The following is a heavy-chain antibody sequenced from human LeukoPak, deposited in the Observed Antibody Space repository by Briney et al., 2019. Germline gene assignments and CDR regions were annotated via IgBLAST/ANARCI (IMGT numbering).Heavy chain of an antibody. V-gene: IGHV3-21*01. CDR2: ISSSSSYI. J-gene: IGHJ6*03. Sequence: PGGSLRLSCAASGFTFSSYTMNWVRQAPGKGLQSVSSISSSSSYIYYADSVKGRFTISRDNAKNSLSLQMNSLRAEDTAVYYCARDPYNGSYGDDYYYYMDVWGKGTTVTISS. CDR3: ARDPYNGSYGDDYYYYMDV. CDR1: GFTFSSYT. D-gene: IGHD1-26*01.